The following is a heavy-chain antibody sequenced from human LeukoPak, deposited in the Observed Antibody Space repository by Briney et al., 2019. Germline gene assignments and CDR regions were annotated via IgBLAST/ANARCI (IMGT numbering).Heavy chain of an antibody. Sequence: ASVKVSCKASGYTFTAYYIHWVRQAPGQGLEWMAWINPNNGDTNYAQKFLGRVTVTSDTSISTAYMELSRLTSDDTAIYYCVRDLTGLDVDDYWGQGTLVTVFS. CDR2: INPNNGDT. J-gene: IGHJ4*02. CDR1: GYTFTAYY. D-gene: IGHD3-9*01. V-gene: IGHV1-2*02. CDR3: VRDLTGLDVDDY.